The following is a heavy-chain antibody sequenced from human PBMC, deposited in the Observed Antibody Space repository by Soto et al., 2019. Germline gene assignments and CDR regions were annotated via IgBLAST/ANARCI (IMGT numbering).Heavy chain of an antibody. CDR3: ARDRTIGGSHTYYYYGMDV. CDR2: INPNSGGT. CDR1: GYTFTGYY. D-gene: IGHD2-15*01. Sequence: ASVKVSCKASGYTFTGYYMHWVRQAPGQGLEWMGWINPNSGGTNYAQKFQGWVTMTRDTSISTAYMELSRLRSDDTAAYYCARDRTIGGSHTYYYYGMDVWGQGTTVTVSS. J-gene: IGHJ6*02. V-gene: IGHV1-2*04.